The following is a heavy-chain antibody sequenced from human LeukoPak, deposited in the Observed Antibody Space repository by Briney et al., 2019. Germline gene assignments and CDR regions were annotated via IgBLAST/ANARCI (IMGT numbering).Heavy chain of an antibody. Sequence: PGGSLRLSCAASGFTFSKYDMNWVRQAPGKGLERVSSISSSSTYIYYADSVKGRFTISRDNAKNSLYLQMNSLRAEDTAVYYCARDFSYSSGWYLGFNAFDIWGQGTMVTVSS. J-gene: IGHJ3*02. CDR1: GFTFSKYD. CDR2: ISSSSTYI. V-gene: IGHV3-21*01. D-gene: IGHD6-19*01. CDR3: ARDFSYSSGWYLGFNAFDI.